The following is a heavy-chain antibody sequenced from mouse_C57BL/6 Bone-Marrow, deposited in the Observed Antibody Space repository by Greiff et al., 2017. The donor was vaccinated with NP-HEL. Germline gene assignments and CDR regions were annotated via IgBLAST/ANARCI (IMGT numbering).Heavy chain of an antibody. Sequence: EVKLMESGGGLVKPGGSLKLSCAASGFTFSSYTMSWVRQTPEKRLAWVATISGGGGNTYYPDSVKGRFTISRDNAKNTLYLQMSSLRSEDTALYYCARHMGQLRLSYCDYWGQGTTLTVSS. CDR2: ISGGGGNT. CDR1: GFTFSSYT. D-gene: IGHD3-2*02. J-gene: IGHJ2*01. V-gene: IGHV5-9*01. CDR3: ARHMGQLRLSYCDY.